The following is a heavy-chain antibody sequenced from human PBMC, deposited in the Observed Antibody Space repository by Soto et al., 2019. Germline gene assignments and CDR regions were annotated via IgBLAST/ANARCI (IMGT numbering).Heavy chain of an antibody. D-gene: IGHD4-17*01. CDR2: ITDNGGST. Sequence: PGGSLSLTCASSGFTFSRDVMSWVRQAPGKGLEWVSLITDNGGSTYYADSVKGRFTISRDNTKNTLFLQMNSLRAEDTAVYYCAKERGTTTAFDYWGQGAMVTVSS. V-gene: IGHV3-23*01. CDR1: GFTFSRDV. CDR3: AKERGTTTAFDY. J-gene: IGHJ4*02.